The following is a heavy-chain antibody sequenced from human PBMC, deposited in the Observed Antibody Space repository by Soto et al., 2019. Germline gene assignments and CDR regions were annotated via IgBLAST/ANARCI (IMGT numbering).Heavy chain of an antibody. CDR3: AREVLLWFGESFASGWLDP. Sequence: ASVKVSCKASGYTFTNYDISWVRQAPGQGLEWMGRINANNGNTHYAQKLQGRVTMTTDTSTNTTYMELRSLRFDDTAVYYCAREVLLWFGESFASGWLDPWGQGTLVTVSS. CDR1: GYTFTNYD. J-gene: IGHJ5*02. D-gene: IGHD3-10*01. CDR2: INANNGNT. V-gene: IGHV1-18*01.